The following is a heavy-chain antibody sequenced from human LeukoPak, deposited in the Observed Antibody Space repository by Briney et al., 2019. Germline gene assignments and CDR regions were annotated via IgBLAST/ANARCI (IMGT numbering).Heavy chain of an antibody. D-gene: IGHD3/OR15-3a*01. CDR3: ARGAWTAYYLDY. J-gene: IGHJ4*02. Sequence: GGSLRLSCAASGFTLDEYGMSWVRQAPGKGLVWVSRIKGDGISTNYADSVKGRFTISRDNAKNTVYLQMNSLRAEDTAVYYCARGAWTAYYLDYWGQGTLVTVSS. CDR1: GFTLDEYG. V-gene: IGHV3-74*01. CDR2: IKGDGIST.